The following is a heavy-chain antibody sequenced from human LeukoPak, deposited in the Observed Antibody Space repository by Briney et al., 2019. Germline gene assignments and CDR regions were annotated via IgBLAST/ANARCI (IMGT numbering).Heavy chain of an antibody. Sequence: GGSLRLSCAASGFTFSSYGMHWVRQAPGKGLEWVAVIWYDGSNKYYADSVKGRFTISRDNSKNTLYLQMNSLRAEDTAVYYCARGSGVYGDYAMYYLDYWGQGTLVTVSS. J-gene: IGHJ4*02. CDR1: GFTFSSYG. V-gene: IGHV3-33*01. CDR2: IWYDGSNK. CDR3: ARGSGVYGDYAMYYLDY. D-gene: IGHD4-17*01.